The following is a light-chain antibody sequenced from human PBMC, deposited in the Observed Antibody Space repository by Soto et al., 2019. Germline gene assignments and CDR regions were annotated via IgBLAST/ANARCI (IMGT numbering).Light chain of an antibody. CDR3: QQSRSIPRT. CDR2: VAS. J-gene: IGKJ1*01. V-gene: IGKV1-39*01. CDR1: QNINNY. Sequence: DIQMTQSPSSLSASVGDRVTITCRASQNINNYLNWYQQKPGRAPKVLIYVASNLQSGGPSRVSGSGYGTDFTLTIASLQPEDFATYYCQQSRSIPRTFGQGTRVEIK.